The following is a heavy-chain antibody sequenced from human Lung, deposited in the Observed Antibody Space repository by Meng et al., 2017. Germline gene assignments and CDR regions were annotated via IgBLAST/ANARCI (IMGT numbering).Heavy chain of an antibody. Sequence: QLQLVQSGSELKTPGASAKVSCEASGYTFSRYSMHWVRQAPGQGLEWMGWINTDTGKPTYAQGFTGRFVFSLDTSVRTAYLQISSLKAEDTAVYYCARDRGSSGWSNWFDPWGQGTLVTVSS. CDR1: GYTFSRYS. V-gene: IGHV7-4-1*02. CDR2: INTDTGKP. J-gene: IGHJ5*02. D-gene: IGHD6-13*01. CDR3: ARDRGSSGWSNWFDP.